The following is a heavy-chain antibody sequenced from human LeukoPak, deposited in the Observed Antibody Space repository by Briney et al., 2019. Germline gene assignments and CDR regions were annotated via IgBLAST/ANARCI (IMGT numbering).Heavy chain of an antibody. CDR1: GGSINKYY. V-gene: IGHV4-59*12. J-gene: IGHJ4*02. Sequence: SETLSLTCTVSGGSINKYYWSWIRQSPGKGLEWLGYVHDSAGTIYNPSLKSRVTISVGTSKTQFSLKLSSVTAADTAVYYCASHIAAAGFFDYWGQGTLVTVSS. CDR3: ASHIAAAGFFDY. D-gene: IGHD6-13*01. CDR2: VHDSAGT.